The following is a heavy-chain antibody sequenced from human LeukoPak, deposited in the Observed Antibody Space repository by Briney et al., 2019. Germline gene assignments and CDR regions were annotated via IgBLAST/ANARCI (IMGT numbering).Heavy chain of an antibody. CDR1: GYTFTSYD. V-gene: IGHV1-8*01. D-gene: IGHD3-22*01. CDR2: MNPNSGNT. Sequence: GASVKVSCKASGYTFTSYDINWVRQANGQGLESMGWMNPNSGNTGYAQKFQGRVTMTRNTSISTAYMELSSLRSEDTAVYYCARGITYYYDSSGSEWGQGTLVTVSS. CDR3: ARGITYYYDSSGSE. J-gene: IGHJ4*02.